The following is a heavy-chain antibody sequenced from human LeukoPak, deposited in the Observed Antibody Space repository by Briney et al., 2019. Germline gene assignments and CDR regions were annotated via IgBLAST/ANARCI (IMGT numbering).Heavy chain of an antibody. D-gene: IGHD5-12*01. CDR1: GYTFTGYY. CDR2: MNPNSGNT. J-gene: IGHJ4*02. CDR3: ARNRAVGYAPGDY. Sequence: ASVKVSCKASGYTFTGYYMHWVRQAPGQGLEWMGWMNPNSGNTGYAQKFQGRVTITRNTSISTAYMELSSLRAEDTAVYYCARNRAVGYAPGDYWGQGTLVTVSS. V-gene: IGHV1-8*03.